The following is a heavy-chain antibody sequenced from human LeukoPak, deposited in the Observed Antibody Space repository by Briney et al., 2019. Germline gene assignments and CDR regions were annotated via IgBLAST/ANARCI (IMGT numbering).Heavy chain of an antibody. CDR2: IKTKTFGGTT. Sequence: LSLACAVYGGSSSGYYWSWIRQAPGKGPEWISFIKTKTFGGTTEYAASVKGRFTISRDDSTGIGYLQMDSLRPDDTAVYYCSRGVIVGAAYFDYWGQGTLVTVSS. J-gene: IGHJ4*02. D-gene: IGHD1-26*01. CDR1: GGSSSGYY. CDR3: SRGVIVGAAYFDY. V-gene: IGHV3-49*03.